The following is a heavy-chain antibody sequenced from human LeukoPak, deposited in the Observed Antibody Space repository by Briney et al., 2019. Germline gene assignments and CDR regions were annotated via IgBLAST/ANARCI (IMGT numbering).Heavy chain of an antibody. V-gene: IGHV5-51*01. Sequence: GESLKISCKGSGYSFNSYWIGWVRQMPGKGLEWMGITYPGDSYTRYSPSFQGQVTLSADKSISTAYLQWSSLKASDTAMYYCARLVPSTSCLDEWGQGTLVTVSS. J-gene: IGHJ4*02. CDR3: ARLVPSTSCLDE. CDR2: TYPGDSYT. CDR1: GYSFNSYW. D-gene: IGHD2-2*01.